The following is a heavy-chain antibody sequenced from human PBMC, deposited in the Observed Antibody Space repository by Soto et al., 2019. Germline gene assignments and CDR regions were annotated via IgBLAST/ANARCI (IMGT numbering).Heavy chain of an antibody. Sequence: QVQLVQSGAELKKPGPSVKVSCTTSGYTYTEYPIHLVRQTPVQGLEWMGWINVGNGHAKYSQKFQGRGSMTRDTSASTAYMELSSLGSEDTAVYYCTSSSERGYSRQGTLVSFSS. CDR2: INVGNGHA. D-gene: IGHD3-10*01. V-gene: IGHV1-3*01. CDR1: GYTYTEYP. CDR3: TSSSERGY. J-gene: IGHJ4*02.